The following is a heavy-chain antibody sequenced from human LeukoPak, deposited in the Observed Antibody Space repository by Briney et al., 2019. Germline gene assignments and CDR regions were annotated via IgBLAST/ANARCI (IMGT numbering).Heavy chain of an antibody. J-gene: IGHJ4*02. V-gene: IGHV3-23*01. CDR3: AKDRVGDY. CDR2: ISGSGGST. D-gene: IGHD1-26*01. CDR1: GFTFGDYA. Sequence: PGGSLRLSCTASGFTFGDYAMSWFRQAPGKGLEWVSAISGSGGSTYYADSVKGRFTISRDNSKNTLYLQMNSLRAEDTAVYYCAKDRVGDYWGQGTLVTVSS.